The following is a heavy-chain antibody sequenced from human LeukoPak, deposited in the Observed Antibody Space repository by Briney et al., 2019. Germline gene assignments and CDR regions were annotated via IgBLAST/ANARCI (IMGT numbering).Heavy chain of an antibody. CDR1: GFTFSGDW. D-gene: IGHD3-3*01. CDR2: VSSAGYTT. CDR3: ARATPYYDFWSGKDY. V-gene: IGHV3-74*01. Sequence: GGSLRLSCAASGFTFSGDWMHWVRQAPGKGLVWVSHVSSAGYTTRYADSVKGRFTISRDNAKNTLYLQMSSLRAEDTAVYYCARATPYYDFWSGKDYWGQGTLVTVSS. J-gene: IGHJ4*02.